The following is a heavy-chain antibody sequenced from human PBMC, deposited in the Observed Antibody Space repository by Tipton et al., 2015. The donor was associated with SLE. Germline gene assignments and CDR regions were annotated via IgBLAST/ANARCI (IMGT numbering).Heavy chain of an antibody. CDR3: ARGDLTNWFNNPFDS. Sequence: LRLSCTVSGSSISSYYWSWIRQPAGKGLEWIGRIYTNGSTNHNPSLKSRVTISVDTSKNQFSLKLSSVTAADTAVYDCARGDLTNWFNNPFDSWGQGTLVTVSS. D-gene: IGHD7-27*01. CDR1: GSSISSYY. V-gene: IGHV4-4*07. J-gene: IGHJ4*02. CDR2: IYTNGST.